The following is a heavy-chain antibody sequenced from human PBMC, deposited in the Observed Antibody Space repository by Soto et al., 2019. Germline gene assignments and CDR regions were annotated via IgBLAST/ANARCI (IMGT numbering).Heavy chain of an antibody. D-gene: IGHD3-9*01. CDR3: ARPATGSPYDAFDI. Sequence: EVQLVQSGAEVKKPGESLRISCKGSGFRFTSYWISWVRQMPGKGLEWMGRIDPSDSSTNYSPSFQGHVTISADKSISTAYLKWSSLKASDTAMYYCARPATGSPYDAFDIWGQGTMVTVSS. CDR1: GFRFTSYW. J-gene: IGHJ3*02. V-gene: IGHV5-10-1*01. CDR2: IDPSDSST.